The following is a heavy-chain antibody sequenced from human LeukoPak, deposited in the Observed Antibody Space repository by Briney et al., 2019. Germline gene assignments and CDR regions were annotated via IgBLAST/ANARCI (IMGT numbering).Heavy chain of an antibody. V-gene: IGHV5-51*01. CDR3: AGQMGLMSMGYYDSSGSFDY. D-gene: IGHD3-22*01. J-gene: IGHJ4*02. CDR2: IYPGDSDT. Sequence: GESLKISCKGSGYSFTSYWIGWVRQMPGKGLEWMGIIYPGDSDTRYSPSFQGQVTISADKSISTAYLQWSSLKASDTAMYYCAGQMGLMSMGYYDSSGSFDYWGQGTLVTVSS. CDR1: GYSFTSYW.